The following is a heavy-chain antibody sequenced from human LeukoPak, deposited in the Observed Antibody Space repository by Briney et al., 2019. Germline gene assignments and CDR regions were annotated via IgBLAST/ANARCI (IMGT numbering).Heavy chain of an antibody. D-gene: IGHD6-19*01. Sequence: ASVKVSCKASGYTFTSYYMHWVRQAPGQGLEWMGWINPNSGGTNYAQKFQGRVTMTRDTSISTAYMELSRLRSDDTAVYYCARVRDIQWLAYYFDYWGQGTLVTVSS. CDR3: ARVRDIQWLAYYFDY. J-gene: IGHJ4*02. V-gene: IGHV1-2*02. CDR2: INPNSGGT. CDR1: GYTFTSYY.